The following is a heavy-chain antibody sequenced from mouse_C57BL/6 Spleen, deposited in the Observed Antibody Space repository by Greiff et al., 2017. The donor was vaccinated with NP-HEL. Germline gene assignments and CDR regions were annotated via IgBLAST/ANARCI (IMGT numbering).Heavy chain of an antibody. Sequence: EVKLVESGGGLVQPKGSLKLSCAASGFSFNTYAMNWVRQAPGKGLEWVARIRSKSNNYATYYADSVKDRFTTSRDDSESKLYLQMNNLKTEETTMYYCVRQDYDYDSFAYWGQGTLVTVSA. D-gene: IGHD2-4*01. CDR1: GFSFNTYA. CDR2: IRSKSNNYAT. V-gene: IGHV10-1*01. CDR3: VRQDYDYDSFAY. J-gene: IGHJ3*01.